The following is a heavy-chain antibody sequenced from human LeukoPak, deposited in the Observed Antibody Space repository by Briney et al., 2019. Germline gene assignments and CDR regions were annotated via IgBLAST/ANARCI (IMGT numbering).Heavy chain of an antibody. CDR3: AKELDYYGSGSFYSPNFDI. D-gene: IGHD3-10*01. J-gene: IGHJ3*02. V-gene: IGHV3-30*04. Sequence: GGSLRLSCAASGFTFSTNAIHWVRQAPGKGLEWVAVISYDGSNKYYADSVKGRFTISRDNSKNTLYLQMNSLRAEDTAVYYCAKELDYYGSGSFYSPNFDIWGQGTMVTVSS. CDR1: GFTFSTNA. CDR2: ISYDGSNK.